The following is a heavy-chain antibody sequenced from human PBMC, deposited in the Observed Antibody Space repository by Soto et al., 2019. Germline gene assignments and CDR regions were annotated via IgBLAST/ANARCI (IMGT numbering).Heavy chain of an antibody. CDR3: AKEEKEWLDERGSFDP. Sequence: EVQLLESGGGLVQPGGSLRLSCAASGFTFTSYAMSWVRQAPGKGLEWVSAVSGSGDSTHYADSVKGRFIIFRDNSKNTLYLQMNSLRAEDTAVYYCAKEEKEWLDERGSFDPWGQGTLVTVSS. V-gene: IGHV3-23*01. CDR1: GFTFTSYA. D-gene: IGHD3-3*01. CDR2: VSGSGDST. J-gene: IGHJ5*02.